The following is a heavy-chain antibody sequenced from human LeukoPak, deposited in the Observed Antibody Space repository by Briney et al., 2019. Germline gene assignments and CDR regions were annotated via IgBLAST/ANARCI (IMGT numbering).Heavy chain of an antibody. CDR3: ARAPLRYFDWSPDWFDP. CDR1: GGSFSGYY. Sequence: KPSETLSLTCAVYGGSFSGYYWSWIRQPPGKGLEWSVEINHSGSTNYNPSLKSRVTISVDTSKNQFSLKLSSVTAADTAVYYCARAPLRYFDWSPDWFDPWGQGTLVTVSS. CDR2: INHSGST. J-gene: IGHJ5*02. V-gene: IGHV4-34*01. D-gene: IGHD3-9*01.